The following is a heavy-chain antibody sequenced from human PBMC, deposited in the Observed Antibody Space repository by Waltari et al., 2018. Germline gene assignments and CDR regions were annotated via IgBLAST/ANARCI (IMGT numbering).Heavy chain of an antibody. Sequence: QVQLQQWGAGLLKPSETMSLTCAVYGGSFSGYYWRWTRQPPGKGLEWIGEINHSGSTNYNPSLKSRVTISVDTSKNQFSLKLSSVTAADTAVYYCARVNTRYYYYYYMDVWGKGTTVTVSS. CDR2: INHSGST. D-gene: IGHD2-2*01. V-gene: IGHV4-34*01. CDR1: GGSFSGYY. J-gene: IGHJ6*03. CDR3: ARVNTRYYYYYYMDV.